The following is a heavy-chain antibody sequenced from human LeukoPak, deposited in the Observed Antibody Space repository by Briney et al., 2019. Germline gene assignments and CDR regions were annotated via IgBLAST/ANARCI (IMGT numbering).Heavy chain of an antibody. V-gene: IGHV3-21*01. J-gene: IGHJ4*02. CDR1: GFTFSSYS. D-gene: IGHD3-9*01. CDR3: ARAFLDDILTGYSPYYFDY. Sequence: PGGSLRPSCAASGFTFSSYSMNWVRQAPGKGLEWVSSISSSSSYIYYADSVKGRFTISRDNAKNSLYLQMNSLRAEDTAVYYCARAFLDDILTGYSPYYFDYWGQGTLVTVSS. CDR2: ISSSSSYI.